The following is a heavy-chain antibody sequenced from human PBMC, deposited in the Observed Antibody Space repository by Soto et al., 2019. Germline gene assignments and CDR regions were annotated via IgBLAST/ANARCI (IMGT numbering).Heavy chain of an antibody. J-gene: IGHJ6*02. V-gene: IGHV4-34*01. CDR2: IHPSGST. Sequence: SENLSLTCAVSGGSLTDYYWPWIRQSPGKGLEWIGEIHPSGSTNYNPSLRSRGTISIDTSKNQVSLKLTSLAAADTAVYSCARCRDDYKLGNVWGHGTTVTVSS. CDR3: ARCRDDYKLGNV. D-gene: IGHD3-16*01. CDR1: GGSLTDYY.